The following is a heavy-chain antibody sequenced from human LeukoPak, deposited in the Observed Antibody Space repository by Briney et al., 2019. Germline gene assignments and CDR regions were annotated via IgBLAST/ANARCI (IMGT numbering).Heavy chain of an antibody. CDR1: GFTFSHYW. Sequence: GGSLRLSCAASGFTFSHYWMSWVRQAPGKGLEWAANIKQDGSEMHYVDSVKGRSTISRDNANNSLYLQMNSLRAEDTAVYYCVRAVVVAASYRFDPWGQGTLVTVSS. D-gene: IGHD2-15*01. J-gene: IGHJ5*02. CDR3: VRAVVVAASYRFDP. CDR2: IKQDGSEM. V-gene: IGHV3-7*03.